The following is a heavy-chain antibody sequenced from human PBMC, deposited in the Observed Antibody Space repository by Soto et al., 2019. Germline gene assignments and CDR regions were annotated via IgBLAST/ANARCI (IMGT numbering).Heavy chain of an antibody. CDR1: GYTFSRYG. Sequence: QVQLVQSGAEVREPGASVKVSCKTSGYTFSRYGITWVRQAPGQGLEWMGWINGNTGHTIYAMNLEDRLTISTDISTSTAYMEFRSLKSDDTDVYYCARERKWEQLPYWGQGTLVTVSS. V-gene: IGHV1-18*01. J-gene: IGHJ4*02. CDR3: ARERKWEQLPY. CDR2: INGNTGHT. D-gene: IGHD1-26*01.